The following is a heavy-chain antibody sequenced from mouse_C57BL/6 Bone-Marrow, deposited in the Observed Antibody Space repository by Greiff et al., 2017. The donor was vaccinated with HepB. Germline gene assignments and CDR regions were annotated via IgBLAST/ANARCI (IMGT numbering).Heavy chain of an antibody. V-gene: IGHV1-52*01. J-gene: IGHJ3*01. Sequence: QVQLKQPGAELVRPGSSVKLSCKASGYTFTSYWMHWVKQRPIQGLEWIGNIDPSDSETHYNQKFKDKATLTVDKSSSTAYMQLSSLTSEDSAVYYCARYDYDDGGFAYWGQGTLVTVSA. CDR3: ARYDYDDGGFAY. CDR1: GYTFTSYW. D-gene: IGHD2-4*01. CDR2: IDPSDSET.